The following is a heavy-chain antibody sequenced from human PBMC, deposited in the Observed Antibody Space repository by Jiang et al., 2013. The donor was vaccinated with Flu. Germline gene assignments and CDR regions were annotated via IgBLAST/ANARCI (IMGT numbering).Heavy chain of an antibody. Sequence: SGAEVKKPGASVKVSCKASGYTFTSYAMHWVRQAPGQRLEWMGWINAGNGNTKYSQKFQGRVTITRDTSASTAYMELSSLRSEDTAVYYCAREVLWFGELLGSMDVWGKGTTVTVSS. D-gene: IGHD3-10*01. J-gene: IGHJ6*04. CDR1: GYTFTSYA. CDR3: AREVLWFGELLGSMDV. CDR2: INAGNGNT. V-gene: IGHV1-3*01.